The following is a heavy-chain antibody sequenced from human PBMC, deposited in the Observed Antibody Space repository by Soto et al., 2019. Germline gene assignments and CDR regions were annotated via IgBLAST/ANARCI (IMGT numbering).Heavy chain of an antibody. CDR1: GYTFTDDF. D-gene: IGHD6-13*01. V-gene: IGHV1-2*02. CDR2: INPNSGGT. J-gene: IGHJ4*02. Sequence: ALVKVSCKASGYTFTDDFIHWVRQAPGQGLEWMGWINPNSGGTNYAQKFQGRVTMTRDTSISTAYMELSRLTSDDTAVYYCARVAAGPPDYWGQGTLVTVS. CDR3: ARVAAGPPDY.